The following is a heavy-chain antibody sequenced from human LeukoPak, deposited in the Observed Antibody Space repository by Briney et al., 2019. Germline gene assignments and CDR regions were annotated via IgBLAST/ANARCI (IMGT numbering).Heavy chain of an antibody. V-gene: IGHV3-23*01. CDR2: ISGSGGST. CDR1: GFTFSSYA. Sequence: GGSLRLSCAASGFTFSSYAMSWVRQAPGKGLEWVSAISGSGGSTYYADSVKGRFTISRDNSKNTLYLQMNSLRAEDTAVYYCARHSTNGVCFYYWGQGTLVTVSS. CDR3: ARHSTNGVCFYY. D-gene: IGHD2-8*01. J-gene: IGHJ4*02.